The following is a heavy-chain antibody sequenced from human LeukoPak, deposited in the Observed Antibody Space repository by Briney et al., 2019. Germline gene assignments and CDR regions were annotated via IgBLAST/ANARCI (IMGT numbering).Heavy chain of an antibody. CDR1: GFTFSSYA. D-gene: IGHD1-26*01. CDR3: VRGYRNQWELWA. J-gene: IGHJ5*02. Sequence: QAGGSLRLSCAASGFTFSSYAMSWVRQAPGKGLEWVSGISGSGGSIYYADFVKGRFTISRDNSKNSLYLQMNSPTPEDTGIYYCVRGYRNQWELWAWGQGTLVTVSS. CDR2: ISGSGGSI. V-gene: IGHV3-23*01.